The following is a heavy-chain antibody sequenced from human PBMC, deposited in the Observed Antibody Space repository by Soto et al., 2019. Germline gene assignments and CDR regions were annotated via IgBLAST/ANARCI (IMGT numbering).Heavy chain of an antibody. CDR1: GFTFSRAW. CDR2: SKSKSAGGTT. V-gene: IGHV3-15*02. D-gene: IGHD6-6*01. Sequence: EVQLVASGGALVKPGGSLRLSCAASGFTFSRAWMGWVRQAPGKGLEWVGRSKSKSAGGTTDHSAPVKGRFAISRDDSKNTLFLQMNFLKVEDTAVYYCTTDWGIAARPLSDQWGLGTLVTVSS. CDR3: TTDWGIAARPLSDQ. J-gene: IGHJ4*02.